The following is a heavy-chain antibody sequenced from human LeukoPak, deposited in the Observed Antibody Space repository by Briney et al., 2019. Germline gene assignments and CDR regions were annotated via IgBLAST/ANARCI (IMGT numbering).Heavy chain of an antibody. D-gene: IGHD2-2*01. J-gene: IGHJ4*02. CDR1: GFTFSSYA. Sequence: PGGSLRLSCAASGFTFSSYAMSWVRQAPGKGLEWVSAIRGSGGSTYYADSVKGRFTISRDNSKNTLYLQMNSLRAEDTAVYYCAKDLCSSTSCSYYFDYWGQGTLVTVSS. V-gene: IGHV3-23*01. CDR2: IRGSGGST. CDR3: AKDLCSSTSCSYYFDY.